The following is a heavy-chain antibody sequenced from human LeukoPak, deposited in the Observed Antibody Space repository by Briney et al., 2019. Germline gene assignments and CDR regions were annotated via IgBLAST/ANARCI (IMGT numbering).Heavy chain of an antibody. CDR2: FSYNVHS. Sequence: PSETLSLTCTVSGGSVSSSNYYWSWIRQPPGKGLEWVGFFSYNVHSDYNPSLKSRVTISVDTSKNQFSLRLSSVTAADTAIYYCAREQSGGTGPDYWGQGTLVTVSS. J-gene: IGHJ4*02. V-gene: IGHV4-61*01. CDR3: AREQSGGTGPDY. CDR1: GGSVSSSNYY. D-gene: IGHD2-15*01.